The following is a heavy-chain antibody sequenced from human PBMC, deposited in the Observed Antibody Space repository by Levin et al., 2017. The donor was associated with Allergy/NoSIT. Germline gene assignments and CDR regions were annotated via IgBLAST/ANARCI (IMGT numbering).Heavy chain of an antibody. D-gene: IGHD3-16*01. CDR1: GYTFTTQW. CDR3: ARHPRGGGAYYYYAMDV. Sequence: PGGSLRLSCKGSGYTFTTQWIVWVRQMPGKGLEWMGIIYPGDSDTTYSPSFQGQVSISVDTSISTAYLEWSSLKASDSAMYYCARHPRGGGAYYYYAMDVWGQGTTVTVSS. J-gene: IGHJ6*02. CDR2: IYPGDSDT. V-gene: IGHV5-51*01.